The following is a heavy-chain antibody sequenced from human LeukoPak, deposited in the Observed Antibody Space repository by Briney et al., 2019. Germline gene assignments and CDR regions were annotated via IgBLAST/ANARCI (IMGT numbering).Heavy chain of an antibody. Sequence: SETLSLTCTVSGGSISSGSYYWSWIRQPAGKGLEWIGRIYTSGSTNYNPSLKSRVTISVDTSKNQFSLKLSSVTAADTAVYYCARVIVHVLRQVYWFDPWGQGTLVTVSS. J-gene: IGHJ5*02. CDR2: IYTSGST. D-gene: IGHD3-3*01. CDR3: ARVIVHVLRQVYWFDP. CDR1: GGSISSGSYY. V-gene: IGHV4-61*02.